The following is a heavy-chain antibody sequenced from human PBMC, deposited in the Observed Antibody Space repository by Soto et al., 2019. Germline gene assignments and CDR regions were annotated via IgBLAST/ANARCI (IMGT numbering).Heavy chain of an antibody. CDR3: ARGSIAVAGTHYYYGMDV. D-gene: IGHD6-19*01. Sequence: SQTLSLTCAISGDSVSSNSAAWNWIRQSPSRGLEWLGRTYYRSKWYNDYAVSVKSRITINPDTSKNQFSLQLNSVTPEDTAVYYCARGSIAVAGTHYYYGMDVWGQGTXVTVSS. CDR2: TYYRSKWYN. CDR1: GDSVSSNSAA. V-gene: IGHV6-1*01. J-gene: IGHJ6*02.